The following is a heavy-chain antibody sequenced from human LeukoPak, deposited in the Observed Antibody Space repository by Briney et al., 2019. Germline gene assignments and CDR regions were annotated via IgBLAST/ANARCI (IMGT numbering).Heavy chain of an antibody. CDR2: MNPNSGNT. D-gene: IGHD3-3*01. J-gene: IGHJ4*02. V-gene: IGHV1-8*01. CDR1: GYTFISYD. CDR3: ARATTYYGFWSGYYFGY. Sequence: ASVKVSCKASGYTFISYDINWVRQATGQGLEWMGWMNPNSGNTGYAQKFQGRVTMTRNTSISTAYMELSSLRSEDTAVYYCARATTYYGFWSGYYFGYWGQGTLVTVSS.